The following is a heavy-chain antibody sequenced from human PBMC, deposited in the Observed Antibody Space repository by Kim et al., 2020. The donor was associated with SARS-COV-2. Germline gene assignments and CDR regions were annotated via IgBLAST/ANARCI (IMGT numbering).Heavy chain of an antibody. CDR2: ISSSSSTI. J-gene: IGHJ4*02. D-gene: IGHD3-22*01. V-gene: IGHV3-48*04. CDR3: ARVERLGWDYYDSSGDY. CDR1: GFTFSSYS. Sequence: GGSLRLSCAASGFTFSSYSMNWVRQAPGKGLEWVSYISSSSSTIYYADSVKGRFTISRDNAKNSLYLQMNSLRAEDTAVYYCARVERLGWDYYDSSGDYWGQGTLVTVSS.